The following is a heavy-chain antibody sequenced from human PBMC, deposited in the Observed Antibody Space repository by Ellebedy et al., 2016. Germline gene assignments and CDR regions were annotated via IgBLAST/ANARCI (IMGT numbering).Heavy chain of an antibody. CDR1: NGSISSSTYH. D-gene: IGHD1-26*01. CDR3: ARSTYGLVGATFDY. CDR2: IYAGGST. Sequence: SETLSLXCTVSNGSISSSTYHWNWIRQSAGKGLEWIGRIYAGGSTNYNPSLQSRVTISIDTSKNQFSLNVNSVTAADTAVYFCARSTYGLVGATFDYWGQGTLVTVSS. J-gene: IGHJ4*02. V-gene: IGHV4-61*02.